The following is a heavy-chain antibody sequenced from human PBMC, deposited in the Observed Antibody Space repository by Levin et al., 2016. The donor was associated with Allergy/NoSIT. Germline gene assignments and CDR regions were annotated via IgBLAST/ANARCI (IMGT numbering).Heavy chain of an antibody. Sequence: ASVKVSCKASGYTFTGYYMHWVRQAPGQGLEWMGWINPNSGGTNYAQKFQGRVTMTRDTSISTAYMELSRLRSDDTAVYYCAATNGWMVYEQTLPFDYWGQGTLVTVSS. CDR2: INPNSGGT. CDR3: AATNGWMVYEQTLPFDY. V-gene: IGHV1-2*02. J-gene: IGHJ4*02. CDR1: GYTFTGYY. D-gene: IGHD2-8*01.